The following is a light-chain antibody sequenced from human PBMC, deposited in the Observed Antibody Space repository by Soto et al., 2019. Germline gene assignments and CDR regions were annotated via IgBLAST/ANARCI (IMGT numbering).Light chain of an antibody. V-gene: IGKV3-20*01. CDR1: QSVSSSY. CDR2: GAS. CDR3: HQYGSSPWT. J-gene: IGKJ1*01. Sequence: VWTQSPGTLSLSPGERATLSCRASQSVSSSYLAWYQQKPGQAPRLLIYGASRRATGIPDGFSGSGSETDFTLTISRLEPEDFAVYYCHQYGSSPWTFGQGTKVDIK.